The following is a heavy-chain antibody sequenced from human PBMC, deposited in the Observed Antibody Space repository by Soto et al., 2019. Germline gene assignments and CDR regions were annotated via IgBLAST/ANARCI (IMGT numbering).Heavy chain of an antibody. J-gene: IGHJ4*02. CDR3: ARGTVDTAMVNNGLDY. CDR1: GGSISSDY. CDR2: IYYSGST. Sequence: SETLSLTCTVSGGSISSDYWSWIRQPPGKGLEWIGYIYYSGSTNYNPSLKSRVTISVDTSKNQFSLKLSSVTAADTAVYYCARGTVDTAMVNNGLDYWGQGTLVTVSS. D-gene: IGHD5-18*01. V-gene: IGHV4-59*01.